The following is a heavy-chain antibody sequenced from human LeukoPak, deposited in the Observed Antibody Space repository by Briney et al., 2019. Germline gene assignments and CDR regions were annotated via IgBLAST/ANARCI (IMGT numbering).Heavy chain of an antibody. CDR1: GYTFTSYY. CDR3: ARVSSSEEGGFDY. CDR2: INPSGGST. V-gene: IGHV1-46*01. D-gene: IGHD6-6*01. J-gene: IGHJ4*02. Sequence: ASVKVSCKASGYTFTSYYVHWVRQAPGQGLEWVGIINPSGGSTSYAQKFQGRVTMTRDTSTSTVYMELSSLRSEDTAVYYCARVSSSEEGGFDYWGQGTLVTVSS.